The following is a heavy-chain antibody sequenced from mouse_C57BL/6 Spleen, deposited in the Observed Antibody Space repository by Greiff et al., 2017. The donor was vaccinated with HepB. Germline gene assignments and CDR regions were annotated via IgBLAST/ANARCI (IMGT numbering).Heavy chain of an antibody. Sequence: EVMLVESGGGLVKPGGSLKLSCAASGFTFSSYAMSWVRQTPEKRLEWVATISDGGSYTYYPDNVKGRFTISRDNAKNNLYLQMSHLKSEDTAMYYCASNWRRYWYFDVWGTGNTVTVAS. CDR2: ISDGGSYT. D-gene: IGHD4-1*01. CDR3: ASNWRRYWYFDV. V-gene: IGHV5-4*03. CDR1: GFTFSSYA. J-gene: IGHJ1*03.